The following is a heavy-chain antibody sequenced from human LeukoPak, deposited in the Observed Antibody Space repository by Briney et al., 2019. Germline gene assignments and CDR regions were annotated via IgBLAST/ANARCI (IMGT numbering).Heavy chain of an antibody. J-gene: IGHJ4*02. CDR3: AKDMWRDIVVVPAAMGG. CDR1: GFTFSSYA. V-gene: IGHV3-23*01. CDR2: ISGSGGST. D-gene: IGHD2-2*01. Sequence: SGGSLRLSCAASGFTFSSYAMSWVRQAPGKRLEWVSAISGSGGSTYYADSVKGRFTISRDNSKNTLYLQMNSLRAEDTAVYYCAKDMWRDIVVVPAAMGGWGQGTLVTVSS.